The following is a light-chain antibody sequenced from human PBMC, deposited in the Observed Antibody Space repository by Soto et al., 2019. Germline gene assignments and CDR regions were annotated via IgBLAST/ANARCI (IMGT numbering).Light chain of an antibody. CDR2: AAS. J-gene: IGKJ4*01. V-gene: IGKV3-11*01. CDR1: QSVSSY. Sequence: EIVLTQSPAILSLSPGERATLSCRASQSVSSYLTWYQQKPGQAPSLLIYAASNRATGIPARFRGSGSGTDFTLTISSLEPEDSAVYYCQQRSDWPITSGGGTKVEIK. CDR3: QQRSDWPIT.